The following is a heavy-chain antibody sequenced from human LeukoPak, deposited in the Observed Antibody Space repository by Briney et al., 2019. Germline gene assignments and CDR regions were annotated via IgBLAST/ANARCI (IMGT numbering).Heavy chain of an antibody. V-gene: IGHV5-51*01. J-gene: IGHJ4*02. D-gene: IGHD6-19*01. Sequence: GESLKISCKGSGYSFTSYWIGWVRQMPGKGLEWMGIIYPGDSDTRYSPSFQGQVTISADKSISTAYLQWSSLKASDTAMYYCARRVIAVAGMGTFDYRGQGTLVTVSS. CDR2: IYPGDSDT. CDR3: ARRVIAVAGMGTFDY. CDR1: GYSFTSYW.